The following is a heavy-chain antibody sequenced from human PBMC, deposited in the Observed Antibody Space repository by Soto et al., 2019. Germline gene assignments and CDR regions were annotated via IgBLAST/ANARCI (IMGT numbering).Heavy chain of an antibody. J-gene: IGHJ5*02. CDR1: GFTFGTTD. CDR3: VKNSGWFNT. D-gene: IGHD3-10*01. CDR2: IDGSGVIT. V-gene: IGHV3-23*01. Sequence: QLLQSGGGLVQPGGSLTLSCAASGFTFGTTDMSWVRQAPGEGLEWVSTIDGSGVITYYADSVKGRFTISRDNSRNTVYLQRNSLRGDDTALYYCVKNSGWFNTWGQGALVTVSS.